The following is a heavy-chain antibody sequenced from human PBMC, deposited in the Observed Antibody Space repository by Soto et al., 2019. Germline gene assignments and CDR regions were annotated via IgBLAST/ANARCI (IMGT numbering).Heavy chain of an antibody. V-gene: IGHV4-30-2*01. J-gene: IGHJ5*02. Sequence: PSETLSLTCAVSGGSISSGGYSWSWIRQPPGKGLEWIGYMYHSGSTYYNPSLKSRVTISIDRSKNQFSLKLNSVTAADTAVYYCARDGEGRAAAGMVSWGQGTLVTVSS. CDR1: GGSISSGGYS. CDR2: MYHSGST. D-gene: IGHD6-13*01. CDR3: ARDGEGRAAAGMVS.